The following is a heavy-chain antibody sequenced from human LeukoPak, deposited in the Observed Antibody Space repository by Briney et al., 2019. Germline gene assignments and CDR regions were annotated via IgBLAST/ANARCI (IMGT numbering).Heavy chain of an antibody. CDR1: GFTFSSYS. CDR2: ISSSSSYI. Sequence: GGSLRLSCAASGFTFSSYSMNWVRQAPGKGLEWVSSISSSSSYIYYADSVKGRFTVSRDNAKNSLYLQMNSLRAEDTAVYYCARDTIVVVPAATYGMDVWGQGTTVTVSS. J-gene: IGHJ6*02. D-gene: IGHD2-2*01. V-gene: IGHV3-21*01. CDR3: ARDTIVVVPAATYGMDV.